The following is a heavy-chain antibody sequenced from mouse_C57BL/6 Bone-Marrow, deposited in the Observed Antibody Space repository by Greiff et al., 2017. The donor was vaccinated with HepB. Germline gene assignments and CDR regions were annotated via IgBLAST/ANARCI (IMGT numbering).Heavy chain of an antibody. CDR1: GYTFTSYW. V-gene: IGHV1-50*01. D-gene: IGHD1-1*01. Sequence: QVQLQQSGAELVKPGASVKLSCKASGYTFTSYWMQWVKQRPGQGLEWIGEIDPSDSYTNYNQKFKGKATLPVDTSSSTAYMQLSSLTSEDSAVYYCARSFDYYGSSLYAMDYWGQGTSVTVSS. J-gene: IGHJ4*01. CDR2: IDPSDSYT. CDR3: ARSFDYYGSSLYAMDY.